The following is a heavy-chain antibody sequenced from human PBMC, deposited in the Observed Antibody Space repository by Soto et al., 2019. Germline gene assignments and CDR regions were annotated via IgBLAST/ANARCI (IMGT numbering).Heavy chain of an antibody. D-gene: IGHD1-1*01. Sequence: QVQLQESGPGLVKPSEPLSLTCTVAGGSISSYYWSWIRHPPGKGLEWIGYIYDSGSTTYNPSFKSRVTLSVDTSKNQFSLKLSSVTAADTAVYYGAGEYHNGCRFDYWGQGTLVIVSS. CDR3: AGEYHNGCRFDY. V-gene: IGHV4-59*01. CDR2: IYDSGST. J-gene: IGHJ4*02. CDR1: GGSISSYY.